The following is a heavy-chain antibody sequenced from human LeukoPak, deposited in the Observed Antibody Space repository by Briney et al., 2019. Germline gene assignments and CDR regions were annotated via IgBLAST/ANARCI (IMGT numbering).Heavy chain of an antibody. V-gene: IGHV4-39*07. CDR1: GGSISSSSYY. Sequence: SETLSLTCTVSGGSISSSSYYWGWIRQPPGKGLEWIGSIYYSGSTYYNPSLKSRVTISVDTSKNQFSLKLSSVTAADTAVYYCARARVLLWFGELHDAFDIWGQGTMVTVSS. D-gene: IGHD3-10*01. J-gene: IGHJ3*02. CDR3: ARARVLLWFGELHDAFDI. CDR2: IYYSGST.